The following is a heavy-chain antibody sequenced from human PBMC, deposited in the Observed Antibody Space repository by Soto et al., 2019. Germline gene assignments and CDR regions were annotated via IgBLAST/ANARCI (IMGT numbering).Heavy chain of an antibody. D-gene: IGHD5-18*01. Sequence: GGSLRLSCAASGFTFSSYAMSWVRQAPGKGLEWVSAISGSGGSTYYADSVKGRFTISRDNSKNTLYLQMNSLRAEDTAVYYCAKPNSYGTETPPGYMYVWGKGTTVTVSS. J-gene: IGHJ6*03. CDR1: GFTFSSYA. CDR2: ISGSGGST. CDR3: AKPNSYGTETPPGYMYV. V-gene: IGHV3-23*01.